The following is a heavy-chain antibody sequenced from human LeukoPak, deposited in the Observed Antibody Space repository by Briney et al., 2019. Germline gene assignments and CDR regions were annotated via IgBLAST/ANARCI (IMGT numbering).Heavy chain of an antibody. V-gene: IGHV1-18*01. CDR2: ISAYNGNT. CDR3: ARLPKGDFWSGYFSGMDV. D-gene: IGHD3-3*01. J-gene: IGHJ6*02. CDR1: GYTFTSYG. Sequence: ASVKVSCKASGYTFTSYGISWVRQAPGQGLEWMGWISAYNGNTNYAQKLQGRVTMTTDTSTSTAYMELGSLRSDDTAVYYCARLPKGDFWSGYFSGMDVWGQGTTVTVSS.